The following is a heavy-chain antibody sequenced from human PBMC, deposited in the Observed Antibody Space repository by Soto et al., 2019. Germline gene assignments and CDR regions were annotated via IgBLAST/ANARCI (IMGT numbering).Heavy chain of an antibody. D-gene: IGHD3-3*01. J-gene: IGHJ4*02. CDR2: INPSGGST. CDR3: ARARGVWSGYYTGFYFDY. Sequence: ASVKVSCKASGYTFTSYYMHWVRQAPGQGLEWMGIINPSGGSTSYAQKFQGRVTMTRDTSTSTVYMGLSSLRSEDTAVYYCARARGVWSGYYTGFYFDYWGQGTLVTVSS. V-gene: IGHV1-46*03. CDR1: GYTFTSYY.